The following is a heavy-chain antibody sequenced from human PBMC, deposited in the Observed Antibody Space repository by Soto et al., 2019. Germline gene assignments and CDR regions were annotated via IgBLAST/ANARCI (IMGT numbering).Heavy chain of an antibody. J-gene: IGHJ3*02. D-gene: IGHD3-10*01. CDR3: AREERGYYGSGSYLDAFDI. CDR2: IIPILGIA. Sequence: QVQLVQSGAEVKKPGSSVKVSCKASGGTFSSYTISWVRQAPGQGLEWMGRIIPILGIANYALKFQGRVTMTADKSTSTAYMELSSLRSEDTALYYCAREERGYYGSGSYLDAFDIWGQGTMVTVSS. V-gene: IGHV1-69*08. CDR1: GGTFSSYT.